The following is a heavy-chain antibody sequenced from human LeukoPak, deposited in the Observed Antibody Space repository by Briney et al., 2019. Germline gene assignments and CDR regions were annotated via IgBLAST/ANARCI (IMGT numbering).Heavy chain of an antibody. J-gene: IGHJ4*02. CDR2: ISYDGGQK. Sequence: GGSLRLSCAASGFIFSNYDMHWVRQAPGKGLEWVASISYDGGQKYYTDSVKGRFIFSRDNSKNTLYLQMNSLKTEDTAVYYCARQEGYYFDSWGQGTLVIVSS. CDR3: ARQEGYYFDS. V-gene: IGHV3-30-3*01. CDR1: GFIFSNYD.